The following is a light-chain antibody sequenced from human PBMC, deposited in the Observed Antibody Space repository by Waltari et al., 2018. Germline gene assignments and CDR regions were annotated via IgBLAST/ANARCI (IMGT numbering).Light chain of an antibody. CDR3: QQYYTSPFG. CDR1: QSVLYNSNNKNY. CDR2: WAS. J-gene: IGKJ2*03. V-gene: IGKV4-1*01. Sequence: DIVMTQSPDSLAVSLGERATINCKSSQSVLYNSNNKNYLAWYQQKPGQPPKLLISWASTRESGVPDRFSGSGSGTDFTLTISSLQAEEVALYYCQQYYTSPFGFGQGTKLEIE.